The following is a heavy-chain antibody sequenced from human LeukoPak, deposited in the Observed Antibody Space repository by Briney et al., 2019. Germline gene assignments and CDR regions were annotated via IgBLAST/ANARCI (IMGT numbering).Heavy chain of an antibody. CDR3: ARVDDFWSGNGWFDP. V-gene: IGHV4-61*02. D-gene: IGHD3-3*01. CDR1: GGSINSGGYY. CDR2: IYTGGST. J-gene: IGHJ5*02. Sequence: SQTLSLTCTVSGGSINSGGYYWSWIRQPAGKGLEWIGRIYTGGSTDYNPSLKSRVTISFDTSKNQFSLKLNSVTAADTAVYYCARVDDFWSGNGWFDPWGQGTLVIVSS.